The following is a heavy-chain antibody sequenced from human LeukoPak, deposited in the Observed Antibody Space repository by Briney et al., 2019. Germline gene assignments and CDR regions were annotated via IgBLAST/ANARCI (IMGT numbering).Heavy chain of an antibody. Sequence: GGSLRLSCAASGFTFSSYSMTWVRQAPGKGLEWVSYISSSSSTIYYADSVKGRFTISRDNAKNSLYLQMNSLRDEDTAVYYCARERRHWNYYYGMDVWGQGTTVTVSS. J-gene: IGHJ6*02. CDR3: ARERRHWNYYYGMDV. CDR1: GFTFSSYS. V-gene: IGHV3-48*02. CDR2: ISSSSSTI. D-gene: IGHD1-1*01.